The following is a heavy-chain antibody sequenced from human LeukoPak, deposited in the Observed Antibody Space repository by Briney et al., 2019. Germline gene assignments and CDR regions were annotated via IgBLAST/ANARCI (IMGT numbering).Heavy chain of an antibody. CDR3: AREYSYGYDAFDI. J-gene: IGHJ3*02. Sequence: SETLSLTCTVSGGSISSYYWSWIRQPPGKGLEWIGYIYYSGSTNYNPSLKSRVTISVDTPKNQFSLKLSSVTAADTAVYYCAREYSYGYDAFDIWGQGTMVTVSS. V-gene: IGHV4-59*01. CDR1: GGSISSYY. D-gene: IGHD5-18*01. CDR2: IYYSGST.